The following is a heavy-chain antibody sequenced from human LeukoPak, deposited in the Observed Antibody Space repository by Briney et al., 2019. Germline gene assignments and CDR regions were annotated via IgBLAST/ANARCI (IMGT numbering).Heavy chain of an antibody. Sequence: GGSLRLSCAASGFTFSSYGMHWVRRAPGKGLEWVAAISYDESNQSYADSVKGRFTISRDNSKNTLYLQMNSLRAEDTAVYYCAKARPTYMFRGAPLDVWGKGTTVPVSS. V-gene: IGHV3-30*18. D-gene: IGHD3-10*01. CDR3: AKARPTYMFRGAPLDV. CDR2: ISYDESNQ. CDR1: GFTFSSYG. J-gene: IGHJ6*04.